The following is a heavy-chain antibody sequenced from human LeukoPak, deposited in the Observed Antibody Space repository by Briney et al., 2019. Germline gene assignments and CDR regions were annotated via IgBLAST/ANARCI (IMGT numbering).Heavy chain of an antibody. CDR2: TYSSGST. J-gene: IGHJ4*02. CDR1: GLTVSTNY. V-gene: IGHV3-53*01. Sequence: GGSLTLSCAASGLTVSTNYMSWVRQVPGKGLEWVSLTYSSGSTYYADSVKGRFTISRDHSKNTLYLQMNSLTAEDTAVYYCARTSLSGDGYKVGYFDYWGLGTLVTVSS. D-gene: IGHD5-24*01. CDR3: ARTSLSGDGYKVGYFDY.